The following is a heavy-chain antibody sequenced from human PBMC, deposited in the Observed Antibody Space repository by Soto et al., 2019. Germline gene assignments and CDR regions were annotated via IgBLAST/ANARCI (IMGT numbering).Heavy chain of an antibody. CDR3: AKLCSGGSCYGRGWFDP. J-gene: IGHJ5*02. CDR2: ISGSGGST. D-gene: IGHD2-15*01. Sequence: GGSLRLSCAASGFTFSSYAMSWVRQAPGKGLEWVSAISGSGGSTYYADSVKGRFTISRDNSKNTLYLQMNSLRAEDTAVYYCAKLCSGGSCYGRGWFDPWGQGTLVTVSS. V-gene: IGHV3-23*01. CDR1: GFTFSSYA.